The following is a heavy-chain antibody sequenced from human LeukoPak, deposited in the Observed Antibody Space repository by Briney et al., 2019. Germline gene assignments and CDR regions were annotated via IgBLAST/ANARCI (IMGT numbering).Heavy chain of an antibody. V-gene: IGHV3-20*04. Sequence: GGSLRLSCAASGFTFDDYGMSWVRQAPGKGLEWVSGINWNGGSTGYADSVKGRFTISRDNAKNTLYLQMNSLRAEDTAVYYCVRDWGYDSSGYWQKYFDTWGQGTLVTVSS. CDR2: INWNGGST. J-gene: IGHJ4*02. CDR1: GFTFDDYG. CDR3: VRDWGYDSSGYWQKYFDT. D-gene: IGHD3-22*01.